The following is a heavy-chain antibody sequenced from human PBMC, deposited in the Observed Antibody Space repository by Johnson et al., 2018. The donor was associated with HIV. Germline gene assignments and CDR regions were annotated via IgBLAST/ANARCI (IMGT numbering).Heavy chain of an antibody. CDR3: SRAFPPSGYDFRGRSYAFDI. CDR1: DFTVSGNY. Sequence: VQLVESGGGLIQPGGSLRLSCAASDFTVSGNYMSWVRQAPGKGLEWLSVLYSDGRTYYADSVKGRFTISSANAKNSLYLQMNSLRAEDTAVYYCSRAFPPSGYDFRGRSYAFDIWGQGTMVTVSS. CDR2: LYSDGRT. V-gene: IGHV3-53*01. J-gene: IGHJ3*02. D-gene: IGHD5-12*01.